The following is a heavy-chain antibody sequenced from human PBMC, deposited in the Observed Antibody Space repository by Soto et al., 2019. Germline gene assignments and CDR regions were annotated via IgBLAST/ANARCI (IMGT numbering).Heavy chain of an antibody. J-gene: IGHJ3*02. D-gene: IGHD3-10*01. CDR2: IFYSGST. V-gene: IGHV4-59*08. CDR3: ARAYGLGAFDI. CDR1: GGSISSYY. Sequence: QVQLQESGPGLVKHSETLSLTCTVSGGSISSYYWSWIRQPPGKGLECIGYIFYSGSTNYNPSLKSRVTISVDTSKNQFSLKLSSVTAADTAVYYCARAYGLGAFDIWGQGTMVTVSS.